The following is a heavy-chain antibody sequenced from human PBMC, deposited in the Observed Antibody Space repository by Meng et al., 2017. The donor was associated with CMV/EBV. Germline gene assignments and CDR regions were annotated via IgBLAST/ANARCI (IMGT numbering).Heavy chain of an antibody. Sequence: ASGKVSCKASGYTFTGYYMHWVRQAPGQGLEWMGWINPNSGGTNYAQKFQGRVTMTRDTSISTAYMELSRLRSDDTAVYYCARDLKSFDFWSGYSNYYYYGMDVWGQGTTVTVSS. J-gene: IGHJ6*02. CDR2: INPNSGGT. D-gene: IGHD3-3*01. CDR1: GYTFTGYY. CDR3: ARDLKSFDFWSGYSNYYYYGMDV. V-gene: IGHV1-2*02.